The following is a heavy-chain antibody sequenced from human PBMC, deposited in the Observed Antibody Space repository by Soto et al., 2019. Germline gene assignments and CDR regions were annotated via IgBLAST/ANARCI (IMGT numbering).Heavy chain of an antibody. D-gene: IGHD3-10*01. CDR2: MNPNTGST. V-gene: IGHV1-8*02. J-gene: IGHJ6*02. Sequence: QVPLVQSGAVVRKPGASVKVSCTASGYTFTSYDLNWVRQTTGQGLEWMGWMNPNTGSTGFAQKFQGRLTMTRGTSKCTAYMELSSLPSEDTALYYGARASHASTVYYFCYGMDVWGQGTAVAVSS. CDR3: ARASHASTVYYFCYGMDV. CDR1: GYTFTSYD.